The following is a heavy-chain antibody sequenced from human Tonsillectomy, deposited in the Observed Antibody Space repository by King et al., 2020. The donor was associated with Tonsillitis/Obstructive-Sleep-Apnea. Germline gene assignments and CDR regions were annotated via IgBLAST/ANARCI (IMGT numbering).Heavy chain of an antibody. Sequence: EVQLVQSGGGLVKPGGSLRLSCAASGFTFSSYSMNWVRQAPGKGLEWVSSISSGSIYIYYADSVKGRFTISRDNAKNSLYLQMNGLRAEDTAVYYCARGGKYTYGYQSDSWGQGTLVTVSS. CDR2: ISSGSIYI. V-gene: IGHV3-21*01. CDR3: ARGGKYTYGYQSDS. D-gene: IGHD5-18*01. CDR1: GFTFSSYS. J-gene: IGHJ4*02.